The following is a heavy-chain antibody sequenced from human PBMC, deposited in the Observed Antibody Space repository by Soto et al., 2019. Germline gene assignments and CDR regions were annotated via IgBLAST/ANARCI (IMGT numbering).Heavy chain of an antibody. Sequence: SETLSLTCTVSGGSISSGGYYWSWIRQHPGKGLEWIGYIYYSGSTYYNPSLKSRVTISVDTSKNQFSLKLSSVTAADTAVYYSAADTRRGAAAGSYHYYYGMDVCGQGSAVTVSS. CDR2: IYYSGST. CDR3: AADTRRGAAAGSYHYYYGMDV. V-gene: IGHV4-31*03. D-gene: IGHD6-13*01. J-gene: IGHJ6*02. CDR1: GGSISSGGYY.